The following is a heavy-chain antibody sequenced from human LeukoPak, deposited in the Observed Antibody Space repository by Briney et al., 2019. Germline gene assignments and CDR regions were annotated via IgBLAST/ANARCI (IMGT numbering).Heavy chain of an antibody. J-gene: IGHJ4*02. CDR2: ISYDGSNK. CDR3: ARESYDFWSGYLVPTFDY. V-gene: IGHV3-30-3*01. D-gene: IGHD3-3*01. CDR1: GFTFSSYA. Sequence: PGGSLRLSCAASGFTFSSYAMHWVRQAPGKGLEWVAVISYDGSNKYYAVSVKGRFTISRDNSKNTLYLQMNSLRAEDTAVYYCARESYDFWSGYLVPTFDYWGQGTLVTVSS.